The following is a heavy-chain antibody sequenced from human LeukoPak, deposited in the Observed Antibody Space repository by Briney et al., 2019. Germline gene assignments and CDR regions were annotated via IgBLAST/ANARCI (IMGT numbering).Heavy chain of an antibody. CDR1: GGSISSYY. V-gene: IGHV4-59*01. CDR3: ARFNDYIDY. D-gene: IGHD2-8*01. Sequence: PSETLSLTXTVSGGSISSYYWSWIRQPPGKGLEWIGYIYYSGSTNYNPSLKSRVTISVDTSKNQFSLKLSSVTAADTAVYYCARFNDYIDYWGQGTLVTVSS. CDR2: IYYSGST. J-gene: IGHJ4*02.